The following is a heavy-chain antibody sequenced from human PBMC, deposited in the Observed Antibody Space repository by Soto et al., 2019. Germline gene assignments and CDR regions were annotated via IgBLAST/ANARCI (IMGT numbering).Heavy chain of an antibody. V-gene: IGHV1-69*05. CDR3: ARDLSQITMVRGVMAYYYGMDV. Sequence: SVKVSCKASGGTFSSYAISWVRQAPGQGLEWMGGIIPIFGTANYAQKFQGWVTMTRDTSISTAYMELSRLRSDDTAVYYCARDLSQITMVRGVMAYYYGMDVWGQGTTVTVSS. D-gene: IGHD3-10*01. CDR1: GGTFSSYA. CDR2: IIPIFGTA. J-gene: IGHJ6*02.